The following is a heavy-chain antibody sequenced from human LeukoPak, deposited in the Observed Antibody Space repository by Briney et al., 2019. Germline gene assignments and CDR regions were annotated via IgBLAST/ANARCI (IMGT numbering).Heavy chain of an antibody. V-gene: IGHV3-30*07. J-gene: IGHJ5*02. CDR2: MSYDGSHQ. CDR3: ARGGSYGDFVA. CDR1: GFTFSNYA. D-gene: IGHD4-17*01. Sequence: GGSLRLSCAASGFTFSNYAMHWVRQAPGKGLEWVALMSYDGSHQYYADSVKGRFTISRDNAKNSLYLQMNSLGAEDTAVYFCARGGSYGDFVAWGQGTLVTVSS.